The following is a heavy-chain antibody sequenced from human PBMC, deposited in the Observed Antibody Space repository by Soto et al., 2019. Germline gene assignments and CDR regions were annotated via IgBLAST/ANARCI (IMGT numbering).Heavy chain of an antibody. CDR2: IYYSGST. Sequence: SETLSLTCTVSGGSISSGGYYWSWIRQHPGKGLEWIGYIYYSGSTYYNPSLKSRVTISVDRSKNPFSLKLSSVTAAVTAVYYCARTNRALDIWGQGTMVTVSS. CDR3: ARTNRALDI. J-gene: IGHJ3*02. V-gene: IGHV4-31*03. CDR1: GGSISSGGYY.